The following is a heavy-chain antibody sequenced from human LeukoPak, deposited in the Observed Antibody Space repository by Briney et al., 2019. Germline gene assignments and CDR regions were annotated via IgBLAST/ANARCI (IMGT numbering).Heavy chain of an antibody. CDR1: GYTFTGNY. CDR2: INPNSGGT. V-gene: IGHV1-2*06. J-gene: IGHJ4*02. Sequence: ASVKVSCKASGYTFTGNYMRWVRQAPGPGLEWMGRINPNSGGTNYAQKFQGRVTMTRDTSISTAYMELSRLRSDDTAVYYCARGRSGSTHDYWGQGTLVTVSS. CDR3: ARGRSGSTHDY. D-gene: IGHD3-10*01.